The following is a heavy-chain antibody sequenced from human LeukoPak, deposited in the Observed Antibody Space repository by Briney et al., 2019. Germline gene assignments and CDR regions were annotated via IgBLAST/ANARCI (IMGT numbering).Heavy chain of an antibody. V-gene: IGHV3-48*01. D-gene: IGHD3-10*01. CDR3: ARERSYYYGSGSYPDY. Sequence: GGSLRLSCAASGFTFSSYSMNWVRQAPGKGLEWVSYISSSSSTIYYADSVKGRFTISRDNAKNSLYLQMNSLRAEDTAVYYCARERSYYYGSGSYPDYWGQGTLVTVSS. CDR2: ISSSSSTI. J-gene: IGHJ4*02. CDR1: GFTFSSYS.